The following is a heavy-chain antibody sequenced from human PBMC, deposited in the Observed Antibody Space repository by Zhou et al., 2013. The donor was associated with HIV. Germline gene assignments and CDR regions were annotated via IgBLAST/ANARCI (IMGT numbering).Heavy chain of an antibody. V-gene: IGHV1-69*01. CDR1: GGSFSDDG. CDR3: ARSPEDFWSGYYPILFDY. Sequence: QVRLVQSGTVMKKPGSSVKVSCKASGGSFSDDGLTWVRQAPGRGPEWMGGIIPHLRSPNYAQKFQDRLTITADESKNTAYMELGSLTSEDTAVYYCARSPEDFWSGYYPILFDYWGQGTLITVSS. D-gene: IGHD3-3*01. J-gene: IGHJ4*02. CDR2: IIPHLRSP.